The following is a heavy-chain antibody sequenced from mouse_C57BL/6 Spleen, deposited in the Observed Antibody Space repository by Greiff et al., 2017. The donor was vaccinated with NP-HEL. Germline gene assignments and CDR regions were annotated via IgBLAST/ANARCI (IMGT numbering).Heavy chain of an antibody. J-gene: IGHJ1*03. CDR2: IYPSDSET. CDR3: RLHYYGSSDWYFDV. V-gene: IGHV1-61*01. D-gene: IGHD1-1*01. Sequence: VQLQQPGAELVRPGSSVKLSCKASGYTFTSYWMDWVKQRPGQGLEWIGNIYPSDSETHYNQKFKDKATLTVDKSSSTAYMQLSSLTSEDSAVYYCRLHYYGSSDWYFDVWGTGTTVTVSS. CDR1: GYTFTSYW.